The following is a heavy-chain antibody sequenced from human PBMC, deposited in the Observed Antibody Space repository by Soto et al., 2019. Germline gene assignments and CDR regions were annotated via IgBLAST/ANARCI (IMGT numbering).Heavy chain of an antibody. J-gene: IGHJ4*02. CDR3: TSDDAHQHDGVDH. CDR1: GFRFSNYG. D-gene: IGHD6-19*01. Sequence: QVQLVESGGDVVQPGRSLRLSCAASGFRFSNYGMHWVRQAPGKGLEWLAVIVADGTGLHYADSVRGRFTISRDNSKNWCYHQPTYLSEAVAVIYLYTSDDAHQHDGVDHCGQGNQVPVDS. CDR2: IVADGTGL. V-gene: IGHV3-33*03.